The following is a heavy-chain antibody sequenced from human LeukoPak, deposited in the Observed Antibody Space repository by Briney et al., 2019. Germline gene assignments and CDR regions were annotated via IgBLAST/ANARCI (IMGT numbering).Heavy chain of an antibody. CDR1: GYSFTSYW. CDR3: ARLVGYCSSTSCYGPTNAFDI. D-gene: IGHD2-2*01. J-gene: IGHJ3*02. V-gene: IGHV5-51*01. CDR2: IYPGDSDT. Sequence: KPGESLKISCKGSGYSFTSYWIGWVRQMPGKGLEWMGIIYPGDSDTRYSPSFQGQVTISADKSISTAYLQWSSLKASDTAMYYCARLVGYCSSTSCYGPTNAFDIWGQGTMVTVSS.